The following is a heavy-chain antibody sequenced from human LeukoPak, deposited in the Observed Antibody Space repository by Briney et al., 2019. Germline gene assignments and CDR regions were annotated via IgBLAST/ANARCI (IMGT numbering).Heavy chain of an antibody. Sequence: ASVKVSCKASGYTFTSYYMHWVRQAPGQGLEWMGIINPSGGTTRHAQRFQGRVTITRDTSTSTVYMELSSLRSWDTPVCYSARARGYSDYELDCWGQGTLVTVSS. J-gene: IGHJ4*02. V-gene: IGHV1-46*01. CDR1: GYTFTSYY. CDR2: INPSGGTT. CDR3: ARARGYSDYELDC. D-gene: IGHD5-12*01.